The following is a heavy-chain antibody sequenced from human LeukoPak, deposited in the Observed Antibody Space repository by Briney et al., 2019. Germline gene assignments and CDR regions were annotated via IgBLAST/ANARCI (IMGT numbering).Heavy chain of an antibody. CDR2: MNPNSGNT. D-gene: IGHD3-22*01. Sequence: ASVTVSCKASGYTFTSYDINWVRQATGQGLEWMGWMNPNSGNTGYAQKFQGRVTMTRNTSISTAYMELSSLRSEDTAVYYCARSYYDSSGYYILFDYWGQGTLVTVSS. V-gene: IGHV1-8*01. J-gene: IGHJ4*02. CDR3: ARSYYDSSGYYILFDY. CDR1: GYTFTSYD.